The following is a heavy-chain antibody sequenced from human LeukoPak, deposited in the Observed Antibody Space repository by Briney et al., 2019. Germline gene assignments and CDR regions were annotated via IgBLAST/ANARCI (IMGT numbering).Heavy chain of an antibody. D-gene: IGHD2-2*01. CDR2: INPNNGGT. CDR3: ARAPYCSSTSCYVAVTPWFDP. CDR1: RYTLTGYY. V-gene: IGHV1-2*02. Sequence: GASVKVSCKASRYTLTGYYMHWVRQAPGQEREWMGWINPNNGGTNYPHKFQGTVTITRDTSISTAYMELSSLRSYDNALYFCARAPYCSSTSCYVAVTPWFDPWGQGTLVTVSS. J-gene: IGHJ5*02.